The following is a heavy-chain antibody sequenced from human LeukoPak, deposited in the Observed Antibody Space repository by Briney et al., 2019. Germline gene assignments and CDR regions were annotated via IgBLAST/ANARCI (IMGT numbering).Heavy chain of an antibody. CDR3: ASNSRDGYKGAFDI. J-gene: IGHJ3*02. CDR1: GGSFSGYY. CDR2: INHSGST. D-gene: IGHD5-24*01. V-gene: IGHV4-34*01. Sequence: SETLSLTCAVYGGSFSGYYWSWIRQPPGKGLEWIGEINHSGSTNYNPSLKSRVTMSVDASKNQFSLKLSSVTAADTAVYYCASNSRDGYKGAFDIWGQGTMVTVSS.